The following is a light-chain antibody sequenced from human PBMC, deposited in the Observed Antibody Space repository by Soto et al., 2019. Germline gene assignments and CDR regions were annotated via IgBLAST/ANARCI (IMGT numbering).Light chain of an antibody. CDR1: SSNIGNNF. CDR2: DDT. CDR3: GAWDRSLGVVV. J-gene: IGLJ3*02. V-gene: IGLV1-51*01. Sequence: QSVLTQPPSVSAAPGQKVTMSCSGSSSNIGNNFVAWYQQHPGTAPKLLIYDDTKRPYGIPGRFSGSKSGTSATLGITGLQTGDEDDYYCGAWDRSLGVVVFGGGTKVTVL.